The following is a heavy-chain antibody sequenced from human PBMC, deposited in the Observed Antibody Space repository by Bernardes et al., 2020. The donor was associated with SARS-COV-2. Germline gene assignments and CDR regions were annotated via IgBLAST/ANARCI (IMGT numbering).Heavy chain of an antibody. Sequence: GGSLRLSCAASGFTFSSYCMNWVRQAPGKGLEWVSYISSSSSTIYYADSVKGRFTISRDNAKNSLYLQMNRLRAEDTAVYNCAKVRSGWYSDAFEIWGQGIMVTVSS. CDR2: ISSSSSTI. D-gene: IGHD6-19*01. V-gene: IGHV3-48*04. J-gene: IGHJ3*02. CDR1: GFTFSSYC. CDR3: AKVRSGWYSDAFEI.